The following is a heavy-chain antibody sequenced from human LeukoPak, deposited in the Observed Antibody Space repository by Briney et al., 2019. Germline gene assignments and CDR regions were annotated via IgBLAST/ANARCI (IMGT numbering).Heavy chain of an antibody. J-gene: IGHJ4*02. CDR2: IKTDGSEK. V-gene: IGHV3-7*01. Sequence: GGPLGFSCEAFGFTFRANWMTWFERPQGKGLEWVASIKTDGSEKQYVDSVKGRFTISRDNGKNSLYVQMNSLRAEDTAVYFCARSFPDYWGQGTLVTVSS. CDR3: ARSFPDY. CDR1: GFTFRANW.